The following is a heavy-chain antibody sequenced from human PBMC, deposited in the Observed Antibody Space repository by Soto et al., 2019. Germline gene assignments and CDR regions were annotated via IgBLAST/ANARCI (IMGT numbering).Heavy chain of an antibody. D-gene: IGHD3-3*01. J-gene: IGHJ4*02. V-gene: IGHV3-53*01. Sequence: GGSLRLSCAASGFTVSSNYMNWVRQAPGKGLEWVSVIYSGGSTYYADSVKGRFTISRHNSKNTLYLQINSLRAEDTAVYYCAKVVLRFLEWLAFDYWGQGTLVTVSS. CDR1: GFTVSSNY. CDR2: IYSGGST. CDR3: AKVVLRFLEWLAFDY.